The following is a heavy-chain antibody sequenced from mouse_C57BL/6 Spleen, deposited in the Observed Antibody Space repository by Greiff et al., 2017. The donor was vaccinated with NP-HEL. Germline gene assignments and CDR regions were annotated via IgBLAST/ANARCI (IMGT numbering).Heavy chain of an antibody. CDR1: GYAFSSYW. CDR3: ARKAHYYGSSWYYVDY. J-gene: IGHJ2*01. Sequence: QVQLQQSGAELVKPGASVKISCKASGYAFSSYWMNWVKQRPGKGLEWIGQIYPGDGDTNYNGKFKGKATLTADKSSSTAYMQLSSLTSEDSAVYFCARKAHYYGSSWYYVDYWGQGTTLTVSS. D-gene: IGHD1-1*01. CDR2: IYPGDGDT. V-gene: IGHV1-80*01.